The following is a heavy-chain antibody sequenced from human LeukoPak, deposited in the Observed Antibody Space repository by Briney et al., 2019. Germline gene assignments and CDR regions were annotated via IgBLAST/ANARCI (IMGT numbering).Heavy chain of an antibody. D-gene: IGHD4/OR15-4a*01. Sequence: GGSLRLSCAASGFTFSSYAMSWVRQAPGKGLEWVSGISGNSVSTYYADSVKGRFTISRDNSKNTLFLQMSSLRAEDTAVYYCARRAGAYSHPYDYWGQGTLVTVSS. J-gene: IGHJ4*02. CDR3: ARRAGAYSHPYDY. CDR2: ISGNSVST. V-gene: IGHV3-23*01. CDR1: GFTFSSYA.